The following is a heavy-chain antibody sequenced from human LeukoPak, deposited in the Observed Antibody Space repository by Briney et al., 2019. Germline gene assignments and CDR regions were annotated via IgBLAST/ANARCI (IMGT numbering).Heavy chain of an antibody. D-gene: IGHD3-9*01. J-gene: IGHJ4*02. V-gene: IGHV3-23*01. Sequence: GGSLRLSCAASGFTVSSNYMSWVRQAPGKGLEWVSGISGRGVSTYYAASVKGRFTISRDNSKNTLYLQMNSLRAEDTALYYCAKVKEYYDILTGSSWGFDYWGQGTLVTVSS. CDR2: ISGRGVST. CDR3: AKVKEYYDILTGSSWGFDY. CDR1: GFTVSSNY.